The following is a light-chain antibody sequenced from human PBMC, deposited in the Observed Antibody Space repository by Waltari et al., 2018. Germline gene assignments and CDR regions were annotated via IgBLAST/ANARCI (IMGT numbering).Light chain of an antibody. CDR1: QSLLHTDGRTY. J-gene: IGKJ5*01. V-gene: IGKV2D-29*02. CDR3: MQSLQLPIT. Sequence: DIVMTQTPLSLSVTPGQPASISCKSSQSLLHTDGRTYLFWYLQKPGQYPQLLIYEVSKRFSGVPDRFSGSGSGTDFTLKISRVEAEDVGVYYCMQSLQLPITFGQGTRLEIK. CDR2: EVS.